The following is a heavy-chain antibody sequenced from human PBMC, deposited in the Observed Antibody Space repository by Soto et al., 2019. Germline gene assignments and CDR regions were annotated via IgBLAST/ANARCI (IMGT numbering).Heavy chain of an antibody. J-gene: IGHJ4*02. CDR2: ISSSSSTI. D-gene: IGHD6-6*01. CDR3: ARAPSSYSSSWVSFDY. Sequence: GGSLRLSCAASGFTFSSYSMNWVRQAPGKGLEWVSYISSSSSTIYYADSVKGRFTISRDNAKNSLYLQMNSLRAEDTAVYYCARAPSSYSSSWVSFDYWGQGTLVTVSS. CDR1: GFTFSSYS. V-gene: IGHV3-48*04.